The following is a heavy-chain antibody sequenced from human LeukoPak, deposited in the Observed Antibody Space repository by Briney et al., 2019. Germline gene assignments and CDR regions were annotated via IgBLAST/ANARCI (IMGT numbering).Heavy chain of an antibody. J-gene: IGHJ5*02. Sequence: SETLSLTCTVSGDSISSSNYYWGWIRQPPGKGLEWIGTISYSGSTYYNPSLKSRVTISVDTSKNQFSLKLSSVTAADTAVYYCARVRDYRLLLNWFDPWGQGTLVTVSP. V-gene: IGHV4-39*01. CDR1: GDSISSSNYY. D-gene: IGHD2-2*01. CDR2: ISYSGST. CDR3: ARVRDYRLLLNWFDP.